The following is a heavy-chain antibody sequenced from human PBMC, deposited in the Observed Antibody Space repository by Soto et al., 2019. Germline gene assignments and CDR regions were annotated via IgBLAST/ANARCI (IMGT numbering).Heavy chain of an antibody. Sequence: QMQLVESGGDLVRSGGSLKLSCVSSGFTFSDYFMHWMRQAPGTGLEWVSYISGPSSVLSYTDSVKGRFTISRDNAKDSLFLQLNNLRAEDTALYSCARGKYPGSVDVWGQGTMVTVSS. CDR3: ARGKYPGSVDV. V-gene: IGHV3-11*01. CDR2: ISGPSSVL. J-gene: IGHJ3*01. CDR1: GFTFSDYF.